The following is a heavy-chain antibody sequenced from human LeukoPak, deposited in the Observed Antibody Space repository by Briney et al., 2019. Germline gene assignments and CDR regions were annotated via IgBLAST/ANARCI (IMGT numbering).Heavy chain of an antibody. CDR3: AKDLGAAAPGYYGMDV. J-gene: IGHJ6*02. V-gene: IGHV3-30*18. D-gene: IGHD6-13*01. CDR2: ISYDGSNK. Sequence: PGGSLRLSCAASGFTFSSYGMHWVRQAPGKGLEWVAVISYDGSNKYYADSVKGRFTISRDNSKNTLYLQMNSLRGEDTAVYYCAKDLGAAAPGYYGMDVWGQGITVTVSS. CDR1: GFTFSSYG.